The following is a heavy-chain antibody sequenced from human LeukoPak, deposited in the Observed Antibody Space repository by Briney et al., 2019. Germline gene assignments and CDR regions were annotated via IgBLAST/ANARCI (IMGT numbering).Heavy chain of an antibody. CDR2: ISSSSSMI. V-gene: IGHV3-48*02. Sequence: PGGSLRLSCAASGFTFSSYSMNWVRQAPGKGLEWLSYISSSSSMIYYADSVKGRFTISRDNAKSSLYLQMNSLRDEDTAVYYCAEGMVTSLDYWGQGTLLTVSS. J-gene: IGHJ4*02. CDR1: GFTFSSYS. D-gene: IGHD5-18*01. CDR3: AEGMVTSLDY.